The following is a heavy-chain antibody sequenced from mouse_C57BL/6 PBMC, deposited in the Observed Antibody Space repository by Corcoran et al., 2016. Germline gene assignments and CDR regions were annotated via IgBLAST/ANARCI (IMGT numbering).Heavy chain of an antibody. J-gene: IGHJ3*01. V-gene: IGHV1-26*01. Sequence: EVQLQQSGPELVKPGASVKISCKASGYTFTDYYMNWVKQSHGKSLEWIGDINPNNGGTSYNQKFKGKATLTVDKSSSTAYMELRSLTSEDSAVYYCARGYYGNSRLFAYWGQGTLVTVSA. D-gene: IGHD2-1*01. CDR2: INPNNGGT. CDR1: GYTFTDYY. CDR3: ARGYYGNSRLFAY.